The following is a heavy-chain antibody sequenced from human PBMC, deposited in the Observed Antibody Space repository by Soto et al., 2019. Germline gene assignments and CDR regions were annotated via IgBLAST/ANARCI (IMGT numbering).Heavy chain of an antibody. D-gene: IGHD4-17*01. CDR1: GFTFSGSA. CDR3: ANGIIHDYGDYDDAFDI. V-gene: IGHV3-73*01. CDR2: IRSKVNSYAT. J-gene: IGHJ3*02. Sequence: PGGSLRLSCAASGFTFSGSAVHWVRQASGKGLEWVGRIRSKVNSYATTYAASVKGRFVISRDDSKNTAYLQMNSLKSDDTAVYYCANGIIHDYGDYDDAFDIWGQGTMVTVSS.